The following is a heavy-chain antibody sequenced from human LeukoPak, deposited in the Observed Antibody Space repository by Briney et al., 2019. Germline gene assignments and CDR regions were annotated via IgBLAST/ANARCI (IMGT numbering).Heavy chain of an antibody. V-gene: IGHV1-2*02. CDR1: GYTFTDYY. D-gene: IGHD1-26*01. Sequence: ASVKVSCKASGYTFTDYYIHWVRQAPGQGLEWQGWINPNSGGTHYAQKFQDRVIMTRDTSIRTAYMEVSRLGSDDTAEYYCATMGATNFDHWGQGTLVTVSS. CDR3: ATMGATNFDH. CDR2: INPNSGGT. J-gene: IGHJ4*02.